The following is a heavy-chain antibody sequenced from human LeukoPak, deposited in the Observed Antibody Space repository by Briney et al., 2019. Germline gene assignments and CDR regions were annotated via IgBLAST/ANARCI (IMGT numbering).Heavy chain of an antibody. J-gene: IGHJ4*02. Sequence: SETLSLTCTVSGGSISSYYWSWIRQPPGKGLEWIGYIYYTGNNNYNPSPKSRVTMSVDTSKNQFSLKLSSVTAADTAVYYCAREFYCSGGICYDYWGQGTLVTVSS. CDR3: AREFYCSGGICYDY. V-gene: IGHV4-59*12. CDR1: GGSISSYY. CDR2: IYYTGNN. D-gene: IGHD2-15*01.